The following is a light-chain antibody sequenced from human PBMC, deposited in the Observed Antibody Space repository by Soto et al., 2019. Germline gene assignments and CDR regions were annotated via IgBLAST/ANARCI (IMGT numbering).Light chain of an antibody. V-gene: IGLV1-40*01. Sequence: QLVLTQPPSVSGAPGQRVTISCTGSSSNIEAGYDVHWYQQLPGTAPKLLIHGNSNRPSGIPERFSGSRSGTSASLAISGLQTEDEADYYCQSYDTSLSGWVFGGGTKLTVL. J-gene: IGLJ3*02. CDR1: SSNIEAGYD. CDR3: QSYDTSLSGWV. CDR2: GNS.